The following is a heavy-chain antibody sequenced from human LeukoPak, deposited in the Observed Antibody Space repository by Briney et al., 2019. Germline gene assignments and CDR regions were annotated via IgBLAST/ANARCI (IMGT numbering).Heavy chain of an antibody. CDR2: IYWDDDK. V-gene: IGHV2-5*02. CDR1: GFSLSTSGVG. J-gene: IGHJ4*02. CDR3: AHSGYFDTSGPLPPDY. D-gene: IGHD3-22*01. Sequence: ESGPTLVKPTQTLTLTCTFSGFSLSTSGVGVGWIRQPPGKALEWLALIYWDDDKRYSPSLKSRLTITKDTSKNQVVLTMTNMDPVDTATYYRAHSGYFDTSGPLPPDYWGQGTLVTVSS.